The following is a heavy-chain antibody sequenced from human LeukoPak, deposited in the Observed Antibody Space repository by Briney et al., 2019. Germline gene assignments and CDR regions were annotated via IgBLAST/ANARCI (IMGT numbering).Heavy chain of an antibody. CDR2: ISGSGGST. D-gene: IGHD4-23*01. CDR1: GFTLSSYA. CDR3: ANGGFSDAFDY. Sequence: PGGSLRLSCAASGFTLSSYAMSWVRQAPGKGLEWGSAISGSGGSTYYADSVKGRFTISRDNPKNTLYLQMNRLRAEDTAVYYCANGGFSDAFDYWGQGTLVTVSS. J-gene: IGHJ4*02. V-gene: IGHV3-23*01.